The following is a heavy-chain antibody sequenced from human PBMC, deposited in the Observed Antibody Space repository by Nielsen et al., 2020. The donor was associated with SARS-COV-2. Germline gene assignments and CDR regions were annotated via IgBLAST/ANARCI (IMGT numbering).Heavy chain of an antibody. Sequence: WIRQPPGKGLEWIGYVYDSGSTDYNPSLKSRVAISVDTSKNQFSLKLSSVTAADTAVYYCARNAYYDILTGYHRGGNYFDLWGLGTLVTVSS. J-gene: IGHJ4*02. D-gene: IGHD3-9*01. CDR3: ARNAYYDILTGYHRGGNYFDL. CDR2: VYDSGST. V-gene: IGHV4-31*02.